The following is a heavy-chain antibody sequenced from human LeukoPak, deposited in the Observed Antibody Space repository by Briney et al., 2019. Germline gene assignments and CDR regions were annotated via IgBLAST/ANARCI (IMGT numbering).Heavy chain of an antibody. V-gene: IGHV4-59*01. Sequence: SETLSLTCTVAGGSISRYYWSWVRQPPGKGLEWVGYIYYSGSTNYNPSLKSRVTISVDPSKNQFSLKLSSVTAADTAVYYCARVRIGVAAAGTVFDYWGQGTLVTVSS. CDR2: IYYSGST. CDR1: GGSISRYY. J-gene: IGHJ4*02. CDR3: ARVRIGVAAAGTVFDY. D-gene: IGHD6-13*01.